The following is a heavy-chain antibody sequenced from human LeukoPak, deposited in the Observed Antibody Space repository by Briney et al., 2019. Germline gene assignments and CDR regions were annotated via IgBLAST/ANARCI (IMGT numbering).Heavy chain of an antibody. Sequence: SETLSLTCTVSGASISSYYWSWIRQPPGKGLEWIGYIYYTGSTDYNPSLQSRVTISVDTSKNQFSLKLSFVTAADTAVYYCTRGRLWFDHWGQGTLVTVSS. CDR1: GASISSYY. CDR2: IYYTGST. J-gene: IGHJ5*02. V-gene: IGHV4-59*01. CDR3: TRGRLWFDH.